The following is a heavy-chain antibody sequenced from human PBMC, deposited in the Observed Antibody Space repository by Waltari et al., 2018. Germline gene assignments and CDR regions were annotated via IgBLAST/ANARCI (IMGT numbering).Heavy chain of an antibody. CDR3: ARGRGVYYYYGMDV. CDR2: INHSGST. V-gene: IGHV4-34*01. Sequence: QVQLQQWGAGLLKPSETLSLTCAVYGGSFSGYYWSWIRQPPGKGREWMGEINHSGSTNYNPYLKSRVTISVDTSKNQFSRKLSSVTAADTAVYYCARGRGVYYYYGMDVWGQGTTVTVSS. CDR1: GGSFSGYY. D-gene: IGHD2-8*01. J-gene: IGHJ6*02.